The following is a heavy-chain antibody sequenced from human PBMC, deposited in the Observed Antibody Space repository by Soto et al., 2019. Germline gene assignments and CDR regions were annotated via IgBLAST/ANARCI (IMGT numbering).Heavy chain of an antibody. D-gene: IGHD3-3*01. Sequence: PSETLSLTCAVSGGSISSSSYYWGWIRQPPGKGLEWIGSFYYSESTYYNPSLKSRDTISVDTSKNQFSLKLSSVTAADTAVYYCATITIFGVVPNYFDYWGQGTLVTVS. V-gene: IGHV4-39*01. CDR3: ATITIFGVVPNYFDY. CDR2: FYYSEST. CDR1: GGSISSSSYY. J-gene: IGHJ4*02.